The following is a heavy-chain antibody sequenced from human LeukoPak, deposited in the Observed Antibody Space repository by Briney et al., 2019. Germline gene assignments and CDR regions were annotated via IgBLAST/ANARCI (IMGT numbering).Heavy chain of an antibody. Sequence: ASVKVSCKASEYTFTSYDINWVRQATGQGLEWMGWMNPNSGNTGYAQKFQGRVTMTRNTSISTAYMELSSLRAEDTAVYYCARGLFPGYSSGWYFDYWGQGTLVTVSS. CDR1: EYTFTSYD. CDR3: ARGLFPGYSSGWYFDY. D-gene: IGHD6-19*01. J-gene: IGHJ4*02. CDR2: MNPNSGNT. V-gene: IGHV1-8*01.